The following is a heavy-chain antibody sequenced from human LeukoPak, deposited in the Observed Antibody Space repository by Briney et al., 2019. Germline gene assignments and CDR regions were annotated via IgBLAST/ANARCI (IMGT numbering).Heavy chain of an antibody. Sequence: PGGSLRLSCAASGLTLSSFAMLWVREAPGKGLEWVADISSNGGDKYYADSVRGRFTISRDISENTLYLQMNSLRAEDTAVYYCATEKESGYGAFDIWGQGTMVTVSS. D-gene: IGHD5-12*01. V-gene: IGHV3-30*04. CDR1: GLTLSSFA. J-gene: IGHJ3*02. CDR3: ATEKESGYGAFDI. CDR2: ISSNGGDK.